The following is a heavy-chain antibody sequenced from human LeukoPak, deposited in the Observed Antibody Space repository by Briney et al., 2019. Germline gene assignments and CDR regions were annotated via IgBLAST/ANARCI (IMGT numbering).Heavy chain of an antibody. CDR3: ARVLGYDFWSGPYDAFDI. J-gene: IGHJ3*02. Sequence: SVTVSCTASGYTFTGYYMHWVRQAPGQGLEGMGWINPNSGGTNYAQKFQERVNIPRHTSLSTANMALSGLRSHPRAGYCCARVLGYDFWSGPYDAFDIWGQGTMVTVSS. V-gene: IGHV1-2*02. CDR2: INPNSGGT. D-gene: IGHD3-3*01. CDR1: GYTFTGYY.